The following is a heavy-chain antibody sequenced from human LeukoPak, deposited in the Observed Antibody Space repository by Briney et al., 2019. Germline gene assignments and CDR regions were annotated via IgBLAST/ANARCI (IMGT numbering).Heavy chain of an antibody. Sequence: GGSLRLSCAASVFTFSTYWMHGVRQFPGKGLVWVSRIKSDGGSTSYADSVKGRFTISRDNAKNTLYLQMNSLRAEDTALYYCGRGHPTSGWYIGVHWGQGTLVTVSS. CDR3: GRGHPTSGWYIGVH. CDR1: VFTFSTYW. J-gene: IGHJ4*02. D-gene: IGHD6-19*01. CDR2: IKSDGGST. V-gene: IGHV3-74*01.